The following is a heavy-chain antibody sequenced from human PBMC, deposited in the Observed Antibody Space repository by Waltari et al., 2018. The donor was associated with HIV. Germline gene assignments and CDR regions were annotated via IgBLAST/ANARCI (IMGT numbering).Heavy chain of an antibody. D-gene: IGHD3-10*01. CDR2: MNPDSGKT. CDR1: EYRFTEYD. J-gene: IGHJ4*02. CDR3: ARAVYGSGLNFLDY. V-gene: IGHV1-8*01. Sequence: QEQLVQSGAEVKKPGASVKVSCKASEYRFTEYDLNWVRQAPGQGREWMGRMNPDSGKTEYAQKFQGRVTMTRDTSTSTAYMELSSLRSDDTAVYYCARAVYGSGLNFLDYWGQGTLVSVSS.